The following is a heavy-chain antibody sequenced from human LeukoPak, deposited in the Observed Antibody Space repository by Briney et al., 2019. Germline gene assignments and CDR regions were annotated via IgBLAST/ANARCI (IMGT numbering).Heavy chain of an antibody. V-gene: IGHV1-69*05. Sequence: SVKVSCKASGGTFSSYGISWVRQAPGQGLEWMGGIIPIFGTANYAQKFQGRATITTDESTSTAYMELSSLRSEDTAVYYCARDREATYDSSGYYDYWGQGTLVTVSS. CDR2: IIPIFGTA. CDR3: ARDREATYDSSGYYDY. D-gene: IGHD3-22*01. CDR1: GGTFSSYG. J-gene: IGHJ4*02.